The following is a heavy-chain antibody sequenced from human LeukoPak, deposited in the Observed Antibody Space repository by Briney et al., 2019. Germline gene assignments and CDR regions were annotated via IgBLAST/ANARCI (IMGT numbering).Heavy chain of an antibody. CDR2: INPNSGGT. J-gene: IGHJ4*02. CDR3: AREVDEGIAAAGRIDY. CDR1: GYTFTGYF. Sequence: GASVKDSCKASGYTFTGYFMHWVRQAPGQGLEWMGLINPNSGGTNYAQKFQGRVTMTRDTSISTAYMELSRLRSDDTDVYYCAREVDEGIAAAGRIDYWGQGTLVTVSS. V-gene: IGHV1-2*05. D-gene: IGHD6-13*01.